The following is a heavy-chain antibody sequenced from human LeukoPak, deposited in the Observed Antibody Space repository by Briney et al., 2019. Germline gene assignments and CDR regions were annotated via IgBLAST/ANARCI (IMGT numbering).Heavy chain of an antibody. CDR2: IYYSGST. V-gene: IGHV4-59*01. D-gene: IGHD3-22*01. CDR1: GGSISSYY. J-gene: IGHJ4*02. CDR3: ARYYYDSSAYYFDY. Sequence: SETLSLTCTVSGGSISSYYWSWIRQPPGKGLEWIGYIYYSGSTNYNPPLKSRVTISVDTSKNQFSLKLSSVTAADTAVYYCARYYYDSSAYYFDYWGQGTLVTVSS.